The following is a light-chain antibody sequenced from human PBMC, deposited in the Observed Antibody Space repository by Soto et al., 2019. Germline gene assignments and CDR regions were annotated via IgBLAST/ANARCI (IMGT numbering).Light chain of an antibody. Sequence: EIVLTQSPGTLSLSPGERATLSCRASQSINSKFLAWYQQKPGQAPRLLIYGASTRATGIPDRFSGSASGIDFTLTISRLEPEDFAVYFCQQHVTSFTFGPGTRVDIK. CDR1: QSINSKF. CDR2: GAS. CDR3: QQHVTSFT. J-gene: IGKJ3*01. V-gene: IGKV3-20*01.